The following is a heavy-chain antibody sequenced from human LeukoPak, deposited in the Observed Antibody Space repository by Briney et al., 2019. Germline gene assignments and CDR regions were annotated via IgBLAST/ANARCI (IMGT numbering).Heavy chain of an antibody. CDR3: ARNFAEFDI. CDR1: GFTFSTYW. CDR2: IKQDGNEK. V-gene: IGHV3-7*04. J-gene: IGHJ3*02. Sequence: GKSLRLSCAPSGFTFSTYWMSWVRQAPGKGLEWVANIKQDGNEKYYVDSVKGRFTISRDNAKNSLYLQMNSLRAEDTAVYYCARNFAEFDIWGQGTMVTVSS.